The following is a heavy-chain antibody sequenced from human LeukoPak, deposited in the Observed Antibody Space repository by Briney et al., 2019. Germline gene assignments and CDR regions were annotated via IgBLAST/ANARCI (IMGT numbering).Heavy chain of an antibody. J-gene: IGHJ3*02. V-gene: IGHV4-34*01. CDR1: GGTFNGYY. D-gene: IGHD6-13*01. Sequence: PSETLSLTCAVYGGTFNGYYWSWIRQPPGKGLEWIGEINHSGTTNYHPSLKSRVTISVDTSKNHFFLQLSPVTGGDTAVYFWRRGLSWYNPFDIWGQGTMVTVSS. CDR3: RRGLSWYNPFDI. CDR2: INHSGTT.